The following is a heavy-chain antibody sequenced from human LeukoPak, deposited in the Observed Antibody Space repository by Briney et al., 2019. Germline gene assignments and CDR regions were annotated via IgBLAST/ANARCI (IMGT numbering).Heavy chain of an antibody. CDR1: GFIFDKYW. V-gene: IGHV3-7*01. Sequence: GGSLRLSCAASGFIFDKYWMAWVRQAPGKGLEWVAQINQDGRVKHYVDSVKGRFTISRDNAKNLVSLQMSSLRAEDTAVYYCARGSDYSNGNIYEDDYEYWGQGTLVTVSS. CDR3: ARGSDYSNGNIYEDDYEY. D-gene: IGHD2-8*01. J-gene: IGHJ4*02. CDR2: INQDGRVK.